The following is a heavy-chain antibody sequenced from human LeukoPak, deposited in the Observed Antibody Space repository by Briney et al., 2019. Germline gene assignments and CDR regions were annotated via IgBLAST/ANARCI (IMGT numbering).Heavy chain of an antibody. CDR3: ARDHGDSSSWYFAFDI. J-gene: IGHJ3*02. Sequence: GALRLSCAASGFTFSSYAMHWVRQAPGKGLEWVAVIWYDGSNKYYADSVKGRFTISRDNSKNTLYLQMNSLRAEDTAVYYCARDHGDSSSWYFAFDIWGQGTMVTVSS. CDR1: GFTFSSYA. D-gene: IGHD6-13*01. V-gene: IGHV3-33*08. CDR2: IWYDGSNK.